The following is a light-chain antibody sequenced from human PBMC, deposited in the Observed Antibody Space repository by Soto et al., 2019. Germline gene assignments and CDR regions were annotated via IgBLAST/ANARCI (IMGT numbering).Light chain of an antibody. V-gene: IGKV3D-15*01. CDR3: QRTYNALT. CDR2: YSS. CDR1: QSVRTN. J-gene: IGKJ5*01. Sequence: EVMMTQFPDTVSVTPGETVTLSCGASQSVRTNLAWYQQRPGQAPRLLIHYSSTRASDIPARFSGSGSGTNFTLTISSLQPEDVATYYGQRTYNALTFGQGTRLEIK.